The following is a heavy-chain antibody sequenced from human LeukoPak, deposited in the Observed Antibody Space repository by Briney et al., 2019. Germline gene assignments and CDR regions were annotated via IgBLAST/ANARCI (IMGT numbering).Heavy chain of an antibody. CDR1: GGSFSGYY. V-gene: IGHV4-34*01. D-gene: IGHD4-23*01. CDR2: INHSGST. J-gene: IGHJ4*02. CDR3: ARCTVVFDY. Sequence: SETLSLTCPVYGGSFSGYYWSWIRQPPGKGLEWIGAINHSGSTNYNPSLKSRVTISVDTSKNQFSLKLSSVTAADTGVYYWARCTVVFDYWGQGTLVTVSS.